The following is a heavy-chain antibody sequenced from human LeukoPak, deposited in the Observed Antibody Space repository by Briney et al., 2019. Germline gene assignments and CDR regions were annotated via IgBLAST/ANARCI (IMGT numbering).Heavy chain of an antibody. CDR3: ARDQSTLMVRGVIIGTNWFDP. CDR1: GYTLTSYD. V-gene: IGHV1-18*01. J-gene: IGHJ5*02. CDR2: ISAYNGYT. Sequence: ASVKVSCKASGYTLTSYDISWVRQAPGQGLECMGWISAYNGYTNYAQKFQGRVTMTTDTSTSTAYMELRSLRSDDTAVYYCARDQSTLMVRGVIIGTNWFDPWGQGTLVTVSS. D-gene: IGHD3-10*01.